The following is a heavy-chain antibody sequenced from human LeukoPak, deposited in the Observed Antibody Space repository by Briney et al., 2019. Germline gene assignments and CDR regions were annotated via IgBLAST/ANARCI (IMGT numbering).Heavy chain of an antibody. V-gene: IGHV4-59*01. CDR3: ASGGGDDSDY. Sequence: SETLSLTCTVSGGSISSYYWSWIRQPPGKGLEWIGYIYYSGSTNYNPSLKSRVTISVDTSKNQFSLKLSSVTAADTAVYYCASGGGDDSDYWGQGTLVTVSS. D-gene: IGHD5-12*01. J-gene: IGHJ4*02. CDR2: IYYSGST. CDR1: GGSISSYY.